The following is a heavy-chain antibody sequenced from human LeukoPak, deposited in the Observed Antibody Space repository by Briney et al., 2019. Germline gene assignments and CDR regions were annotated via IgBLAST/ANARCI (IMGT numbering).Heavy chain of an antibody. CDR1: GGSISSSNW. CDR2: IYHSGST. CDR3: ARDLYCSSTSCYNYGMDV. V-gene: IGHV4-4*02. J-gene: IGHJ6*02. D-gene: IGHD2-2*02. Sequence: SGTLSLTCAVSGGSISSSNWWSWVRQPPGKGLEWIGEIYHSGSTNYNPSLKSRVTISVDKSKNQFSLKLGSVTAADTAVYYCARDLYCSSTSCYNYGMDVWRQGTTVTVSS.